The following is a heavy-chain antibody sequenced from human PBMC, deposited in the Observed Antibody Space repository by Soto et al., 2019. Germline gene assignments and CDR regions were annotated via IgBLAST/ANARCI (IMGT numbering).Heavy chain of an antibody. CDR1: GFTFTIYA. CDR3: TRPYGGKIGDALEL. Sequence: LRLSCAASGFTFTIYAMSWVRQVPGKGLAWVSTISESGGSAYYAASVKGRFTISRDNSKNTLYLQMNSLRAEDTAVYYCTRPYGGKIGDALELWGQGTMVTV. CDR2: ISESGGSA. D-gene: IGHD2-15*01. V-gene: IGHV3-23*01. J-gene: IGHJ3*01.